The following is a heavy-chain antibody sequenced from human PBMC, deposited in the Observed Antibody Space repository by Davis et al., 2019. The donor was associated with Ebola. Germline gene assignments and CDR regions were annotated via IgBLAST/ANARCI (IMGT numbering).Heavy chain of an antibody. Sequence: ASVKVSCKASGYIFTGYYMHWVRQAPGQGLEWMGWINPNSGGTNYAQKFQGWVTMTRDTSISTAYMELSRLRSDDTAVYYCARGATMVQVDWGQGTLVTVSS. V-gene: IGHV1-2*04. CDR1: GYIFTGYY. CDR3: ARGATMVQVD. D-gene: IGHD3-10*01. CDR2: INPNSGGT. J-gene: IGHJ4*02.